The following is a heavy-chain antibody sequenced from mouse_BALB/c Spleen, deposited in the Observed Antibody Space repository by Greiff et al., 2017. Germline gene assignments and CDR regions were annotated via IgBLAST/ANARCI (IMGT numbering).Heavy chain of an antibody. CDR1: GYSITSDYA. CDR3: ARSYGGFAY. CDR2: ISYSGST. Sequence: EVKLEESGPGLVKPSQSLSLTCTVTGYSITSDYAWNWIRQFPGNKLEWMGYISYSGSTSYNPSLKSRISITRDTSKNQFFLQLNSVTTEDTATYYCARSYGGFAYWGQGTLVTVSA. D-gene: IGHD1-1*02. V-gene: IGHV3-2*02. J-gene: IGHJ3*01.